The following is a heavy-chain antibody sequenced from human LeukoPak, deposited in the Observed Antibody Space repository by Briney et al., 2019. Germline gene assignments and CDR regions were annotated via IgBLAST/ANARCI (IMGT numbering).Heavy chain of an antibody. Sequence: LTGGSLRLSCAASGFTFDDYAMHWVRQAPGKGLEWVSGISWNSGSIGYADSVKGRFTISRDNAKNSLYLQMNSLRAEDTALYYCAKDIGIVGARWAFDIWGQGTMVTVSS. CDR3: AKDIGIVGARWAFDI. CDR1: GFTFDDYA. D-gene: IGHD1-26*01. CDR2: ISWNSGSI. V-gene: IGHV3-9*01. J-gene: IGHJ3*02.